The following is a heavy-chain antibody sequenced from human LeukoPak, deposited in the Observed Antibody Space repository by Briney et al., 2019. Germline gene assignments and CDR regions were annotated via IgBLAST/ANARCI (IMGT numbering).Heavy chain of an antibody. D-gene: IGHD3-22*01. Sequence: GESLKTSRKGPGYRFNSYWIDWVRQMPGKGLELMGIIYPGDSDTRYSPYFQCQVTISADKSISTAYLQWSSLKASDTAMYYCARHLCYYYDSSGYYFDYWGQGTLVTVSS. J-gene: IGHJ4*02. CDR3: ARHLCYYYDSSGYYFDY. CDR2: IYPGDSDT. CDR1: GYRFNSYW. V-gene: IGHV5-51*01.